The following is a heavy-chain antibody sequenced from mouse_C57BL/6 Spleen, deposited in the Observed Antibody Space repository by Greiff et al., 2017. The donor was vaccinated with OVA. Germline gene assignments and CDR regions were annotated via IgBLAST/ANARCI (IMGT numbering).Heavy chain of an antibody. J-gene: IGHJ4*01. Sequence: EVQLQQSGPELVKPGASVKISCKASGYSFTDYNMNWVKQSPGKGLEWIGVINPNYGTTSYNEKFKGKATLTVDQSSSTAYMQLNSLTSEDSAVYYCARAGYGNYYAMDYWGQGTSVTVSS. CDR2: INPNYGTT. CDR3: ARAGYGNYYAMDY. CDR1: GYSFTDYN. D-gene: IGHD2-1*01. V-gene: IGHV1-39*01.